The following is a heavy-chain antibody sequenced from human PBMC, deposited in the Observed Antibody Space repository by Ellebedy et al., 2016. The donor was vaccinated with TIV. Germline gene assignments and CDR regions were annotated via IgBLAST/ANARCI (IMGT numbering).Heavy chain of an antibody. D-gene: IGHD5-12*01. CDR3: ARHWGKIVATNRWGFDY. J-gene: IGHJ4*02. CDR1: GGSISTNNYY. V-gene: IGHV4-39*01. CDR2: IYHIGST. Sequence: MPSETLSLTCTVSGGSISTNNYYWGWVRQPPGEGLEWIGSIYHIGSTYYNPSLESRVTISVDTSKNQFSVKLSSVTAADTATYYCARHWGKIVATNRWGFDYWGQGTLVTVSS.